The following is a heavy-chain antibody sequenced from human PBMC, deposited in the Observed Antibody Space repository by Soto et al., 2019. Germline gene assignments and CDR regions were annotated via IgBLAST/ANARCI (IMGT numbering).Heavy chain of an antibody. Sequence: SQPMSLPYSVAGGSIGNHYWSWIRKHPGKGLEWIGYIYYSGSTNYNPSLKSRVTISVGTSKNQCSLKLSSVTAADTAVYYCAREYDYIWGSYRRERNVDAFDIWVQGTTVTVSS. J-gene: IGHJ3*02. CDR1: GGSIGNHY. CDR2: IYYSGST. V-gene: IGHV4-59*11. CDR3: AREYDYIWGSYRRERNVDAFDI. D-gene: IGHD3-16*02.